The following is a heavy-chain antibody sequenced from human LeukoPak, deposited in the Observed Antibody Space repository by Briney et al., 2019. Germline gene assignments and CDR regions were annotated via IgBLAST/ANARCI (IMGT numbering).Heavy chain of an antibody. CDR2: ISGSGGST. Sequence: GGSLRLSCAASGFTFSSYAMSWVRQAPGKGLEWVSAISGSGGSTYYADSVKGRFTISRDNSKNTLYLQMNSLRAEDTAVYYCARGMRYFGWWHYGMDVWGQGTTVTVSS. V-gene: IGHV3-23*01. CDR1: GFTFSSYA. CDR3: ARGMRYFGWWHYGMDV. D-gene: IGHD3-9*01. J-gene: IGHJ6*02.